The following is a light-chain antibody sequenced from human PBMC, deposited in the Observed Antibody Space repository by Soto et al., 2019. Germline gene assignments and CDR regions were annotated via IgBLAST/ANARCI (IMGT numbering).Light chain of an antibody. Sequence: QSALPQPASVFGSPGQSVTISCTGTTYDIGAYNYVSWYQQRPGKAPKLLIFDVNDRPSGISNRFFGSKSGSTASLTISGLQAEDEADYYCSSYASGTSLVVFGGGTQLTVL. CDR1: TYDIGAYNY. CDR3: SSYASGTSLVV. J-gene: IGLJ3*02. V-gene: IGLV2-14*03. CDR2: DVN.